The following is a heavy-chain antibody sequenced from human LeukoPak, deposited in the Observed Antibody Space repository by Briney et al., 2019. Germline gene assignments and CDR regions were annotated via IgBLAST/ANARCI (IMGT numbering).Heavy chain of an antibody. CDR1: GGSISSGGYS. J-gene: IGHJ4*02. CDR3: ARADGDYLFDY. D-gene: IGHD4-17*01. Sequence: SQTLSLTCAVSGGSISSGGYSWSWIRQPPGKGLEWIGYIYHSGSTYYNPSLKSRVTISVDRSKNQFSLKLSSVTAADTAVYYCARADGDYLFDYWGQGTLVTVSS. CDR2: IYHSGST. V-gene: IGHV4-30-2*01.